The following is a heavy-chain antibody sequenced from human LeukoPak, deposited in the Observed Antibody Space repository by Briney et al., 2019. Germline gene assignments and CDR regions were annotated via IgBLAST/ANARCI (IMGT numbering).Heavy chain of an antibody. CDR3: AKDRPYYYGSGSYYNVSDY. V-gene: IGHV3-30*18. J-gene: IGHJ4*02. CDR1: GFTFSSYG. D-gene: IGHD3-10*01. CDR2: ISYDGSNK. Sequence: TGGSLRLSCAASGFTFSSYGMPWVRQAPGKGLEWVAVISYDGSNKYYADSVKGRFTISRDNSKNTLYLQMNSLRAEDTAVYYCAKDRPYYYGSGSYYNVSDYWGQGTLVTVSS.